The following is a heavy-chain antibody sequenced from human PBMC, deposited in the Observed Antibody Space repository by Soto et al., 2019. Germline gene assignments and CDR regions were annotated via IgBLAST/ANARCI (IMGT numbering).Heavy chain of an antibody. CDR2: ISGSGGST. J-gene: IGHJ3*02. CDR3: AKGYGSGSYYNAFDI. V-gene: IGHV3-23*01. D-gene: IGHD3-10*01. CDR1: GFTFSSYA. Sequence: GGSLRLSCAASGFTFSSYAMSWVRQAPGKGLEWVSAISGSGGSTYYADSVQGRFTISRDNSKNTLYLQMNSLRAEDTAVYYCAKGYGSGSYYNAFDIWGQGTMVTVSS.